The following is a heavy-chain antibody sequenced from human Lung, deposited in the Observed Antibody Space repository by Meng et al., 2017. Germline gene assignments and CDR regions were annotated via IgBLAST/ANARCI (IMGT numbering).Heavy chain of an antibody. J-gene: IGHJ4*02. D-gene: IGHD2-2*01. CDR1: GFTFSSYW. CDR3: ARSYCTSSSCPVDY. V-gene: IGHV3-74*01. CDR2: INSDGSST. Sequence: GGSLRLSCAAFGFTFSSYWMHWVREAPGKGLVWVSHINSDGSSTSYADSVKGRFTISRDNAKNTLYLQMNSLRAEDTAVYYCARSYCTSSSCPVDYWGQGTLVTVSS.